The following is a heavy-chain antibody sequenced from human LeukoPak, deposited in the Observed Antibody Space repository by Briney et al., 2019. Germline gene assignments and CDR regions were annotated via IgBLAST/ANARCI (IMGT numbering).Heavy chain of an antibody. D-gene: IGHD5-18*01. CDR2: IKQDGSEK. V-gene: IGHV3-7*01. CDR3: ATHRGYSYGTAEDFDY. Sequence: GGSLRLSCAASGFTFSHYWMSWVRQAPGKGLEWVANIKQDGSEKYYVDSVKGRFTISRDNAKNSLYPQMNSLRAEDTAQYYCATHRGYSYGTAEDFDYWGQGTLVTVSS. J-gene: IGHJ4*02. CDR1: GFTFSHYW.